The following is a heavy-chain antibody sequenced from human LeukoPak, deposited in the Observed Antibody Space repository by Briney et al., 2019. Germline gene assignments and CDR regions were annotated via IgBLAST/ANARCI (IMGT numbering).Heavy chain of an antibody. J-gene: IGHJ4*02. V-gene: IGHV4-39*07. CDR2: IYYSGST. CDR3: ARTLAGKLVFDY. CDR1: GGSISSYY. D-gene: IGHD6-19*01. Sequence: SETLSLTCTVSGGSISSYYWGWIRQPPGKGLEWIGNIYYSGSTYDSSSLKSRVTTSVDTSKNQFSLKLSSVTAADTAIYYCARTLAGKLVFDYWGQGTLVTVSS.